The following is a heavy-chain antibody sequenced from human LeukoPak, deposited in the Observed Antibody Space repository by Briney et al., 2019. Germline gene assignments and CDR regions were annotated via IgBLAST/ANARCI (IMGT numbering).Heavy chain of an antibody. J-gene: IGHJ6*04. CDR1: GFTFSRYW. CDR2: INSVGSST. V-gene: IGHV3-74*01. D-gene: IGHD3-9*01. CDR3: AVLRYFDLDV. Sequence: GGSLRLSCAASGFTFSRYWMTWVRQAPGKGLEWVSRINSVGSSTSYADSVKGRFTISRDNAKNTLYLQMNSLRAEDTAVYYCAVLRYFDLDVWGKGTTVTVSS.